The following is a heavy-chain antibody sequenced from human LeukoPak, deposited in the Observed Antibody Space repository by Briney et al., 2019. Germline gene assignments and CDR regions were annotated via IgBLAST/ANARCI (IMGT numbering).Heavy chain of an antibody. CDR3: ARITGIRARASDY. CDR2: IYYSGST. V-gene: IGHV4-30-4*01. J-gene: IGHJ4*02. CDR1: GGSISSGDYY. D-gene: IGHD1-14*01. Sequence: SQTLSLTCTVSGGSISSGDYYWSWIRQPPGKGLEWIGYIYYSGSTYYNPSLKSRVTISVDTSKNQFSLKLSSVTAADTAVYYCARITGIRARASDYWGQGTLVTVSS.